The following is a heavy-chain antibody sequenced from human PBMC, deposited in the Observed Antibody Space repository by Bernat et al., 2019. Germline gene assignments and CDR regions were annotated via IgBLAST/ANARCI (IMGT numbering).Heavy chain of an antibody. CDR1: GFTFSSYG. CDR3: AKDTWFGEYYFDY. D-gene: IGHD3-10*01. Sequence: QVQLVESGGGVVQPGRSLRLSCAASGFTFSSYGMHWVRQAPGKGLEWVAVISYDGSNKYYADSVKGRFTISSDNSKNTLYLQMNSLRAEDTAVYYCAKDTWFGEYYFDYWGQGTLVTVSS. J-gene: IGHJ4*02. CDR2: ISYDGSNK. V-gene: IGHV3-30*18.